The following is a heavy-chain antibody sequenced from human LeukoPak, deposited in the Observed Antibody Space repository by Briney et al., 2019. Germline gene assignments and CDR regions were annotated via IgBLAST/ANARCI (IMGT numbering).Heavy chain of an antibody. V-gene: IGHV4-59*01. CDR1: GCSFINYY. J-gene: IGHJ3*02. CDR3: ARLLDYDNSGDPDTFDI. D-gene: IGHD3-22*01. CDR2: IYYNGRT. Sequence: SETLSRTCTVSGCSFINYYWTWLRQTPVKGLEWIAFIYYNGRTRYKPSFHSRVTISLDTSKNHFILQVRSVTAADTAVYFCARLLDYDNSGDPDTFDIWGQGTTISVSS.